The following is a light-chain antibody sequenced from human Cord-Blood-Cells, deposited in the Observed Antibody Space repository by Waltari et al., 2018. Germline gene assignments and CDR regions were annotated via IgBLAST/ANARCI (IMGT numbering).Light chain of an antibody. Sequence: QSALTQPASVSGSPGQSITISCTGTSRDVGGYNSVPWYQQHPGKAPKLLIYDVSKRPSGVSNRFSGSKSGNTASLTISGLQAEDEADYYCSSYTSSSTWVFGGGTKLTVL. V-gene: IGLV2-14*01. J-gene: IGLJ3*02. CDR3: SSYTSSSTWV. CDR1: SRDVGGYNS. CDR2: DVS.